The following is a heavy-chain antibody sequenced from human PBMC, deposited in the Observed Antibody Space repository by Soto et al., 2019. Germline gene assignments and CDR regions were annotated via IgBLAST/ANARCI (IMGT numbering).Heavy chain of an antibody. CDR1: GFTFSNAW. V-gene: IGHV3-30*18. CDR2: ISYDGSNK. Sequence: PGGSLRLSCAASGFTFSNAWMNWVRQAPGKGLEWVAVISYDGSNKYYADSVKGRFTISRDNSKNTLYLEMNSLRAEDTAVYYCAKDMHSGYAYHYGMDVWGQGTTVTVSS. CDR3: AKDMHSGYAYHYGMDV. J-gene: IGHJ6*02. D-gene: IGHD5-12*01.